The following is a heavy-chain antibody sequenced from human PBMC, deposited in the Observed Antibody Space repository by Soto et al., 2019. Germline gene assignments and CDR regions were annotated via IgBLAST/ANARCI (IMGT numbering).Heavy chain of an antibody. D-gene: IGHD3-10*01. J-gene: IGHJ5*02. CDR3: ARVTYYGSGTYNWFDP. Sequence: QVQLLQSGAEVKKPGSSVKVSCKASRGTFRSYAISWVRQAPGQGLEWMGGIIPLFGSTNYAQKFQGRITLAADESTRTAYLELPSLRXXDTAIYYCARVTYYGSGTYNWFDPWGXGXXVTVSS. V-gene: IGHV1-69*01. CDR2: IIPLFGST. CDR1: RGTFRSYA.